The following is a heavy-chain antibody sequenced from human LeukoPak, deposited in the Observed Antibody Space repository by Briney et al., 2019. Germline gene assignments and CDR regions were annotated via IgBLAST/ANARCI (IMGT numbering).Heavy chain of an antibody. Sequence: ASVKVSCKASGGTFSSYAISWVRQAPGQGLEWMGGIIPIFGTANYAQKFQGRVTITADKSTSTAYMELSSLRSEDTAVYYCARVTSRGQWLVLGYWGQGTLVTVSS. CDR2: IIPIFGTA. CDR1: GGTFSSYA. D-gene: IGHD6-19*01. J-gene: IGHJ4*02. CDR3: ARVTSRGQWLVLGY. V-gene: IGHV1-69*06.